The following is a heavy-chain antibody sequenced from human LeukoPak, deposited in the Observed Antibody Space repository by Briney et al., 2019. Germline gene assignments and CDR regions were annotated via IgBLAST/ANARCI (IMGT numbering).Heavy chain of an antibody. D-gene: IGHD1-1*01. J-gene: IGHJ4*02. CDR1: GGSISSYY. CDR2: IYYSGST. V-gene: IGHV4-59*01. CDR3: ARGGTGFDY. Sequence: PSETQSLTCTVSGGSISSYYWSGIRQPPGKGLEWIGYIYYSGSTNYNPSLKSRVTISVDTSKNQFSLKLSSVTAADTAVYYCARGGTGFDYWGQGTLVTVSS.